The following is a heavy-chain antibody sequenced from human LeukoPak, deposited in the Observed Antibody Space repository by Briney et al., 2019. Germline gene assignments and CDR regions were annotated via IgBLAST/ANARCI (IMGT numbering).Heavy chain of an antibody. J-gene: IGHJ4*02. CDR2: IRYDGSNK. Sequence: GGSLRLSCAASGFTFSSFGLHWVRQAPGNGLEWVAFIRYDGSNKKYADAVTGRFTISRDNSKNTLYLQMSSLRAEDTAVYYCAKGRGEDYLDYWGQGTLVTVSS. V-gene: IGHV3-30*02. CDR1: GFTFSSFG. D-gene: IGHD2-21*01. CDR3: AKGRGEDYLDY.